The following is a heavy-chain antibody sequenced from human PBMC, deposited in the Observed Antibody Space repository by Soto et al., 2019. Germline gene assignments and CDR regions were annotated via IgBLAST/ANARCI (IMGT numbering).Heavy chain of an antibody. Sequence: GASVKVYCKASGYSFISYDINWVRQATGQGLEWMGWMNPNNGNTDYAQKFQGRVTMTRDTSTSTAYMELSSLTSEDTAVYYCARDPKNDNWLDPWGQGTLVTVSS. V-gene: IGHV1-8*01. CDR3: ARDPKNDNWLDP. CDR1: GYSFISYD. CDR2: MNPNNGNT. J-gene: IGHJ5*02.